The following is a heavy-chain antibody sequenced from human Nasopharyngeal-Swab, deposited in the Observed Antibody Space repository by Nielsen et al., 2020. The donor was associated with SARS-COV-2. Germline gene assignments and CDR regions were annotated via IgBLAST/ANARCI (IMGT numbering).Heavy chain of an antibody. CDR1: GFSLSTSGMC. V-gene: IGHV2-70*01. J-gene: IGHJ3*02. D-gene: IGHD2-15*01. Sequence: SGPTLVKPTQTLTLTCTFSGFSLSTSGMCVNWIRQPPGKALEWLALIDWGDDNYYSTSLKTRLTISKDSSKDEVVLTMTNMDPVDTATYYCARSGDCSGGRCNDAFDIWGQGTMVTVSS. CDR3: ARSGDCSGGRCNDAFDI. CDR2: IDWGDDN.